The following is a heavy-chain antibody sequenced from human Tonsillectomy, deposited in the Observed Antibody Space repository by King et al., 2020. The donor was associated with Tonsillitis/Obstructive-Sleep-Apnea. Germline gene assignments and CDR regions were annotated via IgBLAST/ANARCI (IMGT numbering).Heavy chain of an antibody. Sequence: QLVQSGGGVVQPGRSLRLSCAASGFTFSNYPMHWVRQAPGKGLEWVAIISSDGNDKYYADSVKGRFTISRDNSKNTLFLQMDSLTGDDTAVYYCARDYGYSGYDFGFDYWGQGTLVTVSS. CDR1: GFTFSNYP. J-gene: IGHJ4*02. D-gene: IGHD5-12*01. CDR3: ARDYGYSGYDFGFDY. V-gene: IGHV3-30*04. CDR2: ISSDGNDK.